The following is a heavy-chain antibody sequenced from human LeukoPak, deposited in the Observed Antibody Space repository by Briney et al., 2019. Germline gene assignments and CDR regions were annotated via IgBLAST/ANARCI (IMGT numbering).Heavy chain of an antibody. J-gene: IGHJ4*02. CDR2: LYSGGST. CDR3: ARDTGYNYEPVY. D-gene: IGHD5-24*01. V-gene: IGHV3-53*01. Sequence: GGSLRLSCAVSGFTVSSNYMSWVRQAPGKGLEWVSVLYSGGSTYYADSVRGRFTISRDNSKNTLYLQMNSLRAEDTAVYYCARDTGYNYEPVYWGQGTLVTVSS. CDR1: GFTVSSNY.